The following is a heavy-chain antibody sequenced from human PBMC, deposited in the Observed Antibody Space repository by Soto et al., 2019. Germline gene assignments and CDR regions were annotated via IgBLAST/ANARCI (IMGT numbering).Heavy chain of an antibody. CDR3: AKGGRYYPFDP. CDR1: GFTFDDYA. Sequence: GGSLRLSCAASGFTFDDYAMHWVRRVSGKGLEWVSGINWNSGSIGYGDSVKGRFAISRDNAKNSLHLQMNSLSAEDTAVYYCAKGGRYYPFDPWGQGTLVTVSS. D-gene: IGHD3-22*01. CDR2: INWNSGSI. J-gene: IGHJ5*02. V-gene: IGHV3-9*01.